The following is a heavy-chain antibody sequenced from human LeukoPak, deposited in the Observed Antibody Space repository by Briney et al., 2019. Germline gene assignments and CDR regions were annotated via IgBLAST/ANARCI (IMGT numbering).Heavy chain of an antibody. CDR2: ISAYNGHT. J-gene: IGHJ4*02. CDR1: GYTFTNYG. V-gene: IGHV1-18*01. Sequence: ASVKVSCKTSGYTFTNYGITWVRPAPGQGLEWMGWISAYNGHTNYAQKFQGRVIMTTDTSMNIAYMELKNLRSDDTAVYYCARAGLSGFEYWGQGTLVTVSS. CDR3: ARAGLSGFEY. D-gene: IGHD2/OR15-2a*01.